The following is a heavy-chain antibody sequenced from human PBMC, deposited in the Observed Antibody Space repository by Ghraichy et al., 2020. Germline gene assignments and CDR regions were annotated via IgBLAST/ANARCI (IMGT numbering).Heavy chain of an antibody. CDR2: ISAYNGNT. J-gene: IGHJ4*02. CDR1: GYTFTSYG. D-gene: IGHD4-23*01. CDR3: AREEDYGGNGVDY. Sequence: ASVKVSCKASGYTFTSYGISWVRQAPGKGLECMGWISAYNGNTNYAQKLQGRVTMTTDKSTSTAYMELRSLRSDDTAVYYCAREEDYGGNGVDYWGQGTLVTVSS. V-gene: IGHV1-18*01.